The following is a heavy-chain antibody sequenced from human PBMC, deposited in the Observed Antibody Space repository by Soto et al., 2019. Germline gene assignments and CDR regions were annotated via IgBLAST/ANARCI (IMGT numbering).Heavy chain of an antibody. CDR1: GFTFSSHV. V-gene: IGHV3-23*01. CDR2: ISGTGGT. J-gene: IGHJ4*02. CDR3: AKDRRGAYCSGGICYSPDY. D-gene: IGHD2-15*01. Sequence: EVQLWESGGGLVQPGGSLRLSCAVSGFTFSSHVRSWVRQAPGKGLEWVSAISGTGGTYYADSVKGRFTISRDNSKNALYLQMNTLRDEDTAVYYCAKDRRGAYCSGGICYSPDYWGQGTLVIVSS.